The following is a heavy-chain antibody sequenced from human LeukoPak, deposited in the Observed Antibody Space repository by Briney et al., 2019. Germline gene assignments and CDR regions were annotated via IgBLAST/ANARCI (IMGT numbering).Heavy chain of an antibody. D-gene: IGHD1/OR15-1a*01. J-gene: IGHJ6*02. CDR2: IRASGGST. V-gene: IGHV3-23*01. Sequence: HAGGSLRLSCAASGFTFSSYAMSWVRQAPGKGLEWVSTIRASGGSTYYADSVKGRFTISRDNSKNTLYLQMNSLRAEDTAVYYCARATSYYYYGMDIWGQGTTVTVSS. CDR1: GFTFSSYA. CDR3: ARATSYYYYGMDI.